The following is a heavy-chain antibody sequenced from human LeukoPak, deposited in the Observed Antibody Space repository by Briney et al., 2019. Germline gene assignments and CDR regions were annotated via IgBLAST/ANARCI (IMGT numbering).Heavy chain of an antibody. D-gene: IGHD6-13*01. J-gene: IGHJ6*02. CDR3: ASLAAAGYYYYGMDV. CDR1: GGSFSGYY. CDR2: INHSGST. V-gene: IGHV4-34*01. Sequence: SETLSLTCAVYGGSFSGYYWSWIRQPPGKGLEWIGEINHSGSTNYNPSLKSRVTISVDMSKNQFSLKLSSVTAADTAVYYCASLAAAGYYYYGMDVWGQGTTVTVSS.